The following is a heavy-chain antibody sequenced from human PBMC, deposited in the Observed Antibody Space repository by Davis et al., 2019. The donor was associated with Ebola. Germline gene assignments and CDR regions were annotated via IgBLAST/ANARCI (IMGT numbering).Heavy chain of an antibody. J-gene: IGHJ1*01. CDR3: ARGRGMSFQH. CDR1: GGTFSSYA. D-gene: IGHD6-13*01. V-gene: IGHV1-69*05. Sequence: SVKVSCKASGGTFSSYAISWVRQAPGQGLEWMGGIIPIFGTANYAQKFQGRVTMTRNTSISTAYMELSSLRSEDTAVYYCARGRGMSFQHWGQGTLVTVSS. CDR2: IIPIFGTA.